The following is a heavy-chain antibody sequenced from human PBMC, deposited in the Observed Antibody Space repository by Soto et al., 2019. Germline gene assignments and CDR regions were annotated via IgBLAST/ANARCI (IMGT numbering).Heavy chain of an antibody. Sequence: EVQLLESGGGLVQPGGSLRLSCAASGFTFNSYAMSWVRQAPGKGLEWVSAISGSGGSTYYADSVKGRFTISRDNSKNTLYLQMNSLRAEDTAVYYCAKAPGYGDYHDYWGQGTLVTVSS. V-gene: IGHV3-23*01. CDR1: GFTFNSYA. D-gene: IGHD4-17*01. CDR2: ISGSGGST. J-gene: IGHJ4*02. CDR3: AKAPGYGDYHDY.